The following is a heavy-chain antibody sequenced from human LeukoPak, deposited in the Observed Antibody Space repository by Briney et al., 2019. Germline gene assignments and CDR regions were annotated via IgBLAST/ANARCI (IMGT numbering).Heavy chain of an antibody. CDR2: ISYDGSNE. J-gene: IGHJ4*02. Sequence: GGSLRLSCEASGFTFGSCGMHWVRQAPGKGLEWVALISYDGSNEYYGDSVKGRFTISRDNSKSTLYLQMNSLRAEDTAVYYCAKDQGYTYGHSFDYWGQGTLVTVSS. D-gene: IGHD5-18*01. V-gene: IGHV3-30*18. CDR3: AKDQGYTYGHSFDY. CDR1: GFTFGSCG.